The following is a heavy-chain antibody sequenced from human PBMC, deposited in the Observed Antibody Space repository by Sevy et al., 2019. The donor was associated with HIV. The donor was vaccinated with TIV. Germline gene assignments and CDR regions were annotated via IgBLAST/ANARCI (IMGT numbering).Heavy chain of an antibody. CDR1: GFTFSSDA. CDR3: AKGWIQMLHS. Sequence: GGSLRLSCTASGFTFSSDAMSWVRQAPGKGLEWVSGVSGSGGGTYYADSVKGRFTISRDNSKNTLYLQMRSLRAEDTAVYYCAKGWIQMLHSWGQGTLVTVSS. CDR2: VSGSGGGT. D-gene: IGHD5-18*01. J-gene: IGHJ4*02. V-gene: IGHV3-23*01.